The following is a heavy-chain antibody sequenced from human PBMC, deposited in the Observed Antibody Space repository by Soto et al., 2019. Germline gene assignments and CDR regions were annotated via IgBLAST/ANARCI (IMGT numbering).Heavy chain of an antibody. CDR1: GYTVTSYY. V-gene: IGHV1-46*01. J-gene: IGHJ4*02. CDR3: PRPPRWGSYPNATRDGCFDY. CDR2: INPSGGST. D-gene: IGHD3-16*02. Sequence: ASVKVSCKASGYTVTSYYMHWVRQAPGQGLEWMGIINPSGGSTSYAQKFQGRVTMTRDTATSTGYMDLSSLRSEDTAVYSSPRPPRWGSYPNATRDGCFDYWGKGPMVTACS.